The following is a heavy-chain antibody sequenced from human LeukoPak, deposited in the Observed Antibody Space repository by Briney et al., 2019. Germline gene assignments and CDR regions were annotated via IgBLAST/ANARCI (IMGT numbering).Heavy chain of an antibody. V-gene: IGHV3-20*04. Sequence: GGSLRLSCVASGSTFGDYGMSWIRQAPGKGLEWVSGISWNADSTGHADSVKGRFTISRDNAKNSLYLQMDSLRAEDTALYYCARDIGITGTTIFVYWGQGTPVTVS. D-gene: IGHD1-7*01. CDR2: ISWNADST. CDR3: ARDIGITGTTIFVY. CDR1: GSTFGDYG. J-gene: IGHJ4*02.